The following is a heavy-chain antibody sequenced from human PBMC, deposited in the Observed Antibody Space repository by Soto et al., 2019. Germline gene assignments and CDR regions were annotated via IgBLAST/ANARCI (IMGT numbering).Heavy chain of an antibody. CDR2: ISYDGSNK. CDR3: AKDRGSIRVPAY. D-gene: IGHD4-17*01. CDR1: GFTFSSYG. Sequence: GGSLRLSCAASGFTFSSYGMHWVRQAPGKGLEWVAVISYDGSNKYYADSVKGRFTISRDNSKNTLYLQMNSLRAEDTAVYYCAKDRGSIRVPAYCGRGSLVTVSS. V-gene: IGHV3-30*18. J-gene: IGHJ4*02.